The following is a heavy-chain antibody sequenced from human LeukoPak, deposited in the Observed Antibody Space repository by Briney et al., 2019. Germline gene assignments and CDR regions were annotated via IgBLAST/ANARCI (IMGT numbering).Heavy chain of an antibody. CDR1: VYTLTELS. CDR3: ATWYYYGSGSYYKIDY. CDR2: FDPEDGET. J-gene: IGHJ4*02. Sequence: ASVKVSCKVSVYTLTELSMHWVRQAPRKGLEWMGGFDPEDGETIYAQKFQGRVTMTEDTSTDTAYMELSSLRSEDTAVYFCATWYYYGSGSYYKIDYWGQGTLVTVSS. D-gene: IGHD3-10*01. V-gene: IGHV1-24*01.